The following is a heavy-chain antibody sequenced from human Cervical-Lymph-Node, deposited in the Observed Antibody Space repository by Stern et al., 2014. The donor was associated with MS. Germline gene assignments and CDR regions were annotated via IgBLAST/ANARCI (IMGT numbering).Heavy chain of an antibody. CDR1: GNSISGYY. J-gene: IGHJ4*02. Sequence: MQLVESGPGLVKPSETLYLTCTASGNSISGYYWRWIRQPPGKGLEWIGYISYSGSTRYNPSIKSRVSISVDTSKNQFSLELSSVTAADTAVYYCARTYYYDSSGYYFDYWGQGTLVTVSS. D-gene: IGHD3-22*01. CDR3: ARTYYYDSSGYYFDY. V-gene: IGHV4-59*01. CDR2: ISYSGST.